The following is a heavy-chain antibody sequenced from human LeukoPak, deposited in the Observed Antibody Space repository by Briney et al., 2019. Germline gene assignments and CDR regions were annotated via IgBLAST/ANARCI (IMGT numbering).Heavy chain of an antibody. CDR1: GFTVSSNY. J-gene: IGHJ4*02. CDR3: AKGIDNRGNPFDY. V-gene: IGHV3-53*01. Sequence: GGSLRLSCAVSGFTVSSNYMSWVRQAPGKGLEWVSEISNTGGSTYYGDSVQGRFTISRDNSENTLYLQMDSLRAEDTAIYYCAKGIDNRGNPFDYWGQGTLVTVST. CDR2: SNTGGST. D-gene: IGHD2/OR15-2a*01.